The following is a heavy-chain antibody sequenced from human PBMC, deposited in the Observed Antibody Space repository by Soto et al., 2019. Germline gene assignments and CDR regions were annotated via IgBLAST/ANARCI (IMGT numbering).Heavy chain of an antibody. CDR2: ISSSSSYI. CDR1: GFTFSSYS. D-gene: IGHD3-10*01. Sequence: LRLSCAASGFTFSSYSMNWVRQAPGKGLEWVSSISSSSSYIYYADSVKGRFTISRDNAKNSLYLQMNSLRAEDTAVYYCARDGSGSYYNLNWFDPWGQGTLVTVSS. CDR3: ARDGSGSYYNLNWFDP. J-gene: IGHJ5*02. V-gene: IGHV3-21*01.